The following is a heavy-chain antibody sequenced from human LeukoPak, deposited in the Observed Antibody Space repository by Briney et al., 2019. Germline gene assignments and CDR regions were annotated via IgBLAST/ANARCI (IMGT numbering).Heavy chain of an antibody. CDR1: GFTFSSYA. CDR2: ISVSGAVT. Sequence: PGGSLRLSCAASGFTFSSYAMSWVRQAPGKGLEWVSAISVSGAVTYYTGSVKGRFTISRDDSKNTLCLQMNSLRAEDTAVYYCAKDLFSYDVLTGQRAPYGMDVWGRGTTVTISS. V-gene: IGHV3-23*01. CDR3: AKDLFSYDVLTGQRAPYGMDV. J-gene: IGHJ6*02. D-gene: IGHD3-9*01.